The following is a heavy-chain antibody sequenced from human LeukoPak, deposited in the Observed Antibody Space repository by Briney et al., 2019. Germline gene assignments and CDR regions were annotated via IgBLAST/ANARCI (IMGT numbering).Heavy chain of an antibody. D-gene: IGHD6-19*01. CDR1: GYTFTCYY. Sequence: GASVKVSCKASGYTFTCYYMLWVPQAPGQGLEWMGWINPNSGGTNYAQKFQGRVTMTRDTSISTAYMELSRLRPDDTAVYYCARDLRSGIAVAGEFDYWGQGTLVTVSS. CDR2: INPNSGGT. V-gene: IGHV1-2*02. J-gene: IGHJ4*02. CDR3: ARDLRSGIAVAGEFDY.